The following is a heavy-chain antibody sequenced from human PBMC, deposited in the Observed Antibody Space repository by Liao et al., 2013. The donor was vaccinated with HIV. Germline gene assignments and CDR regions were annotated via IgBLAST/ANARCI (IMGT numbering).Heavy chain of an antibody. CDR3: ARIYSGYDC. D-gene: IGHD5-12*01. CDR1: GGSINSGDYY. Sequence: QVQLQESGPGLVKPSQTLSLTCTVSGGSINSGDYYWSWVRQSPGKGLEWIGYIFYNGNTYYNPSLKSRLTILIDTSKNQFSLKLSSVTAADTAVYYCARIYSGYDCWGQGTLVTVSS. J-gene: IGHJ4*02. CDR2: IFYNGNT. V-gene: IGHV4-30-4*08.